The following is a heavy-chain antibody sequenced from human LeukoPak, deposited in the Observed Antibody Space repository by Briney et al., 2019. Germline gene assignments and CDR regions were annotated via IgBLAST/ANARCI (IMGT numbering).Heavy chain of an antibody. CDR1: GGSFSGYY. J-gene: IGHJ4*02. D-gene: IGHD6-19*01. CDR3: ARLAVAGTHYFDY. Sequence: PSETLSLTCAVYGGSFSGYYWSWIRQPPGKGLEWIGEINHSGSTNYNPSLKCRVTISVDTSKNQFSLKLSSVTAADTAVYYCARLAVAGTHYFDYWGQGTLVTVSS. V-gene: IGHV4-34*01. CDR2: INHSGST.